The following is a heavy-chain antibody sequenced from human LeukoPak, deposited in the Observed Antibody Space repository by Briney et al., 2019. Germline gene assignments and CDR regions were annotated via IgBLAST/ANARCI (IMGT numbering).Heavy chain of an antibody. CDR2: IKQGGSEK. V-gene: IGHV3-7*01. D-gene: IGHD6-13*01. J-gene: IGHJ6*02. CDR1: GFTFSSYW. CDR3: AREDSSWYPLSLSTPYYYYGMDV. Sequence: GGSLRLSCAASGFTFSSYWMSWVRQAPGKGLEWVANIKQGGSEKYYVDSVKGRFTISRDNAKNSLYLQMNSLRAEDTAVYYCAREDSSWYPLSLSTPYYYYGMDVWGQGTTVTVSS.